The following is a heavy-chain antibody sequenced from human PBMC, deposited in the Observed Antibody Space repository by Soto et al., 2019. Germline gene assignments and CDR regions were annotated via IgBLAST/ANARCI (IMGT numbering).Heavy chain of an antibody. Sequence: QVQLVQSGAELKKPGASVKVSCKASGYTFTNYGISWVRQAPGQGLEWMGWINTYHGNTKYAQKLQGRVALTKDASKSTAYMELTSLRSDDTAVYYWARSPGYSATWGYCYYGMRIWGQGTPVIVSS. D-gene: IGHD6-13*01. V-gene: IGHV1-18*01. CDR2: INTYHGNT. J-gene: IGHJ6*02. CDR3: ARSPGYSATWGYCYYGMRI. CDR1: GYTFTNYG.